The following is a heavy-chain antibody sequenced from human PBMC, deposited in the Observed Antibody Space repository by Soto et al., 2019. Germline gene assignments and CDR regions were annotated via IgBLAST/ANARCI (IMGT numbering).Heavy chain of an antibody. CDR2: INAGNGNT. Sequence: ASVKVSCKASGYTFTSYAMHWVRQAPGQRLEWMGWINAGNGNTKYSQKFQGRVTITRDTSASTAYMELSSLRSEDTAVYYCARVSVATIHPHDAFDIWGQGTMVTVSS. V-gene: IGHV1-3*01. CDR3: ARVSVATIHPHDAFDI. D-gene: IGHD5-12*01. CDR1: GYTFTSYA. J-gene: IGHJ3*02.